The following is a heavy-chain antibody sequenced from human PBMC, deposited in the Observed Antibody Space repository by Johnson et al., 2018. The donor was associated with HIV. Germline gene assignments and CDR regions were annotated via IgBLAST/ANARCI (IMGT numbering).Heavy chain of an antibody. J-gene: IGHJ3*02. CDR3: ARDTYFSGGICYSNSFDI. D-gene: IGHD2-15*01. V-gene: IGHV3-7*01. CDR1: GFTFSSYW. Sequence: VQLVESGGGLVQPGGSLRLSCAASGFTFSSYWMSWVRQAPGKGLEWVANIKQDGSEKYYVDSVKGRFTISRDNAKNSLYLQMNSLRAEYTAVYYCARDTYFSGGICYSNSFDIWCQGTMVTVSS. CDR2: IKQDGSEK.